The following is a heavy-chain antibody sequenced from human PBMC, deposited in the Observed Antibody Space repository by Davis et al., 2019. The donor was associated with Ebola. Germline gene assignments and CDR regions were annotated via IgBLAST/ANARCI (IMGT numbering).Heavy chain of an antibody. D-gene: IGHD6-19*01. V-gene: IGHV4-4*02. CDR3: ASLVSGWYYFDY. CDR1: GGSISSSNW. CDR2: IYHSGST. Sequence: PSETLSLTCAVSGGSISSSNWWSWVRQPPGKGLEWIGEIYHSGSTNYNPSLKSRVTISVDKSKNQFSLKLSSVTAADTAVYYCASLVSGWYYFDYWGQGTLVTVSS. J-gene: IGHJ4*02.